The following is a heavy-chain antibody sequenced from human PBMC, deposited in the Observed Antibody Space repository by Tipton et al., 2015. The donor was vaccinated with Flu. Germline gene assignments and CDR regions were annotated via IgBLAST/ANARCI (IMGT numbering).Heavy chain of an antibody. V-gene: IGHV4-38-2*01. CDR2: IHRSGNT. D-gene: IGHD4-11*01. CDR3: ARRDYSNYVSEPKNWYDP. J-gene: IGHJ5*02. Sequence: TLSLTCAVSGDSISSDFYWAWIRQFPGKGLEWIGNIHRSGNTYYNSSLKSRVTISLDKSKNQFSLRLVSMTATDTAVYYCARRDYSNYVSEPKNWYDPWGQGILVTVS. CDR1: GDSISSDFY.